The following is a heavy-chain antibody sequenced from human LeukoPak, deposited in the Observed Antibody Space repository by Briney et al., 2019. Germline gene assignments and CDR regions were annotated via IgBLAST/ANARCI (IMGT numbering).Heavy chain of an antibody. V-gene: IGHV1-46*01. CDR3: ARGRTTAVNLINWFDP. CDR2: INPSGGST. J-gene: IGHJ5*02. D-gene: IGHD4-23*01. CDR1: GYTFTSYY. Sequence: GASVKVSCKASGYTFTSYYMHWVRQAPGQGLEWMGIINPSGGSTRYAQKFQGRVTMTRDMSTSTVYMELSSLRSEDTAVYYCARGRTTAVNLINWFDPWGQGTLVTVSS.